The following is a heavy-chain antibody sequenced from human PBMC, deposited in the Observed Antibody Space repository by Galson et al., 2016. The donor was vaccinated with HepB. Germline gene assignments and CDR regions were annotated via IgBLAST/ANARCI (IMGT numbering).Heavy chain of an antibody. J-gene: IGHJ4*02. V-gene: IGHV2-5*02. Sequence: PALVKPTQTLTLTCTFSGFSLSTSGVGVGWIRQPPGKALEWLALVFWDDDRRYSPSLKNRLTITKYTSRNQVVLTMTNMDPVDTATYYCAHRLVTSSWCLFDYWGQGTRVTVSS. CDR1: GFSLSTSGVG. D-gene: IGHD6-13*01. CDR2: VFWDDDR. CDR3: AHRLVTSSWCLFDY.